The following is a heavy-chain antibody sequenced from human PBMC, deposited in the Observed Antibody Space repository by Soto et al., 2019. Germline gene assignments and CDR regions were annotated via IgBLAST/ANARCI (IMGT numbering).Heavy chain of an antibody. Sequence: EVQLVESGGGLVQPGESLRLSCAASGFTVSSKNVNWVHQAPGKGLEWVSVIYSGGPIYYADSVKGRFTVSRDNSKKTFYLQMNTLRAEDTAVYYCARDLGYYDTRGGDYWGQGTLVTVSS. V-gene: IGHV3-66*01. CDR3: ARDLGYYDTRGGDY. D-gene: IGHD3-22*01. CDR1: GFTVSSKN. CDR2: IYSGGPI. J-gene: IGHJ4*02.